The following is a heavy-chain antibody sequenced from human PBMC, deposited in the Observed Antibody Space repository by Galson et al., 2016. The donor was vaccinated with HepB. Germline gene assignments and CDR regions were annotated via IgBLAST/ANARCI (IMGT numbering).Heavy chain of an antibody. CDR2: ISGNGATT. CDR3: AKDPNGDYIGTFDM. V-gene: IGHV3-23*01. CDR1: EFTFSSYG. Sequence: SLRLSCAVSEFTFSSYGVTWVRQPPGKRLEWVSSISGNGATTQYADSVRGRFTISRDNSKNTLYLQMNSLRAEDTAIYYCAKDPNGDYIGTFDMWGKGTMVTVSS. J-gene: IGHJ3*02. D-gene: IGHD4-17*01.